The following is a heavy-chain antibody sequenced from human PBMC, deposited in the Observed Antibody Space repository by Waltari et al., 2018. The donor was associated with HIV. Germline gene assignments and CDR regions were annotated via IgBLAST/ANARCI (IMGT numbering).Heavy chain of an antibody. CDR1: GPDFGSDG. V-gene: IGHV3-30*03. J-gene: IGHJ4*02. CDR2: MSCDGMKK. D-gene: IGHD3-10*01. CDR3: GRDSSQVHWFGESLAL. Sequence: QVQLVESGGGVVQPGDVLRLSCAASGPDFGSDGMHRARQAPGRWREWLGAMSCDGMKKYYGDSLRGRLTISREDSKKTLYLQMNTLRPEDTAIYFCGRDSSQVHWFGESLALGGQGTLVIVSS.